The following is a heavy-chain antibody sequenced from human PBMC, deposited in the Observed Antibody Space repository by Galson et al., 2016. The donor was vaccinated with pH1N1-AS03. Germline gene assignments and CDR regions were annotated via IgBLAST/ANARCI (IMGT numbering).Heavy chain of an antibody. D-gene: IGHD6-19*01. Sequence: SLRLSCAASGFSFSTYSVHWVRKAPGRGLAWVALISYDGTKKFYADSVRGRFTISRDTSKNTVYLQMNSLRVEDTAVYYCTRASGSGWYGSYYDYWGQGTLVPVSS. CDR3: TRASGSGWYGSYYDY. J-gene: IGHJ4*02. V-gene: IGHV3-30*04. CDR2: ISYDGTKK. CDR1: GFSFSTYS.